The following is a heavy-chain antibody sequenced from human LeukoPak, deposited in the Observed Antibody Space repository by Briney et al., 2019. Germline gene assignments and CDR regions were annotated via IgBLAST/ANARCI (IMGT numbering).Heavy chain of an antibody. J-gene: IGHJ4*02. CDR2: ISGSGTDT. V-gene: IGHV3-23*01. CDR3: AKPASSGWTQFDY. D-gene: IGHD6-19*01. CDR1: GFTFSSYA. Sequence: PGGSLRLSCGGSGFTFSSYAMSWVRQAPGRGLEWVSAISGSGTDTFYANSVKGRFTISRDNPKNTLYLQMNSLRAEDTAVYYCAKPASSGWTQFDYWGQGTLVTVSS.